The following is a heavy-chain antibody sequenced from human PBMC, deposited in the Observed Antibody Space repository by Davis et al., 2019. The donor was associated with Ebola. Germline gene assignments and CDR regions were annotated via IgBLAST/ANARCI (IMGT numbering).Heavy chain of an antibody. V-gene: IGHV1-69*13. CDR3: ASYSARSHYDILTGFYENDAFDI. CDR1: GGSFNRYA. CDR2: IIPLFRSR. D-gene: IGHD3-9*01. J-gene: IGHJ3*02. Sequence: SVKVSCKASGGSFNRYAINWVRQAPGQGLEWMGGIIPLFRSRNYAQKFQDRVTITADDSTNTAYMELSSLRSDDTAVYYCASYSARSHYDILTGFYENDAFDIWGQGTMVTVSS.